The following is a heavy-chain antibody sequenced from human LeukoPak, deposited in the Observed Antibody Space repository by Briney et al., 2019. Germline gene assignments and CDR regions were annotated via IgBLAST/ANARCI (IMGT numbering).Heavy chain of an antibody. Sequence: GGSLRLSCAASGFTFSSYGISWVRQAPGKGLEWVSAISASGGTTYYADSVKGHFTISRDNSKNTLYLQMNSLRAEDTAVYYCARDEQQLGLFDYWGQGTLVTVSS. J-gene: IGHJ4*02. D-gene: IGHD6-13*01. CDR2: ISASGGTT. CDR1: GFTFSSYG. V-gene: IGHV3-23*01. CDR3: ARDEQQLGLFDY.